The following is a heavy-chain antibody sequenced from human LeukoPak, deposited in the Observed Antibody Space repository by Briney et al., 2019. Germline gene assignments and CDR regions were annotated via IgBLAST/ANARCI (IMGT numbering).Heavy chain of an antibody. Sequence: PSETLSLTCTVSGYSISSGYYWGWIRQPPGKGLEWIGSIYHSGSTYYNPSLKSRVTISVDTSKNQFSLKLSSVTAADTAVYYCARVFDYYYMDVWGKGTTVTVSS. V-gene: IGHV4-38-2*02. J-gene: IGHJ6*03. CDR3: ARVFDYYYMDV. CDR1: GYSISSGYY. CDR2: IYHSGST.